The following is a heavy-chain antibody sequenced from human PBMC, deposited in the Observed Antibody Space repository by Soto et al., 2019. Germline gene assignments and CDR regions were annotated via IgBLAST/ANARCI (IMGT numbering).Heavy chain of an antibody. CDR1: GGSISSYY. J-gene: IGHJ3*02. CDR2: IYYSGST. CDR3: ARGFYVWGSYERGALDI. V-gene: IGHV4-59*01. Sequence: SETLSLTCTVSGGSISSYYWSWIRQPPGKGLEWIGYIYYSGSTNYNPSLKSRVTTSVDTSKNQFSLKLSSVTAADTAVYYCARGFYVWGSYERGALDIWGQGTMVTVSS. D-gene: IGHD3-16*01.